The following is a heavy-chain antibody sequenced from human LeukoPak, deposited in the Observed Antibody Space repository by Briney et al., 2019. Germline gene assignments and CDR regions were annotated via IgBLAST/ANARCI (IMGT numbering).Heavy chain of an antibody. CDR1: GFTFSSYG. D-gene: IGHD3-9*01. Sequence: PGGSLRLSCAASGFTFSSYGMHWVRQAPGKGLEWVAVIWYDGSNKYYADSVKGRFTISRDNARNSLYLQMNSLRDEDTAVYYCARDNDWAFHYWGQGTLVTVSS. CDR2: IWYDGSNK. CDR3: ARDNDWAFHY. V-gene: IGHV3-33*01. J-gene: IGHJ4*02.